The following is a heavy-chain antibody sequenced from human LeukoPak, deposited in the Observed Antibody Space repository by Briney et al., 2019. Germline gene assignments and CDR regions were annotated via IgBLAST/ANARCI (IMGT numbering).Heavy chain of an antibody. D-gene: IGHD6-6*01. CDR2: IYTSGSA. Sequence: SETLSLTCTVSGGSISSYYWCWIRQPARTGLEWIGRIYTSGSANYNPSLKSRVTMSVDTSKHQSSLMLSSVTAADTAVYYCAGSIAARPPYFDYWGQGTLVTVSS. V-gene: IGHV4-4*07. CDR3: AGSIAARPPYFDY. CDR1: GGSISSYY. J-gene: IGHJ4*02.